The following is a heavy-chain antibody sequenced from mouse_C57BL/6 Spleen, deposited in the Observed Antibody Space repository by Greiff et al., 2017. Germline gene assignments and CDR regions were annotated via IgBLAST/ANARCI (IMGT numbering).Heavy chain of an antibody. Sequence: EVKLMESGGGLVQPGGSMKLSCAASGFTFSDAWMDWVRQSPEKGLEWVAEIRNKANNHAAYYAESVKGRFTISRDASKSSVYLQMNSLRAEDTGIDYCTRRGGYYEYYAMDYWGQGTSVTVSS. J-gene: IGHJ4*01. CDR3: TRRGGYYEYYAMDY. V-gene: IGHV6-6*01. D-gene: IGHD2-3*01. CDR2: IRNKANNHAA. CDR1: GFTFSDAW.